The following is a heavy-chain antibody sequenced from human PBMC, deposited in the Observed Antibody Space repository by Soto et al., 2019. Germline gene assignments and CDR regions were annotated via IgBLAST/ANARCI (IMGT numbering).Heavy chain of an antibody. CDR1: GFTFSSYA. CDR3: AKDLYSYYDFWSGYSDGYMDV. CDR2: ISGSGGST. V-gene: IGHV3-23*01. J-gene: IGHJ6*03. Sequence: GGSLRLSCAASGFTFSSYAMSWVRQAPGKGLEWVSAISGSGGSTYYADSVKGRFTISRDNSKNTLYMQMNSLRAEYTAVYYCAKDLYSYYDFWSGYSDGYMDVWGKGTTVTVSS. D-gene: IGHD3-3*01.